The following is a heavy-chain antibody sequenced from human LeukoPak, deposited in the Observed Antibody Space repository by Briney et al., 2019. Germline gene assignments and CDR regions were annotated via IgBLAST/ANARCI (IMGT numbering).Heavy chain of an antibody. CDR2: IGGGGFNT. Sequence: PGGSLRHSCVASGFTFTDYAMSWVRQAPGKGLEWVSSIGGGGFNTHYADSVKGRFSISRDTSTNTLYLEMNSLRADDSALYYCAKDNFGLVPYCFDSWGQGTLVTVSS. CDR1: GFTFTDYA. D-gene: IGHD2-21*01. V-gene: IGHV3-23*01. J-gene: IGHJ4*02. CDR3: AKDNFGLVPYCFDS.